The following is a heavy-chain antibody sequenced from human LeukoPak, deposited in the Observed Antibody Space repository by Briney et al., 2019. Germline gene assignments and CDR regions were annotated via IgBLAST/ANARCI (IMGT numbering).Heavy chain of an antibody. Sequence: GGSLRLSCAASGFTFSSYAMSWVRQAPGKGLEWVSAISGSGGSTYYADSVKGRFTISRDNSKNTLYLQMNSLRAEDTAVYYCAKSPTSYQLLSENWFDPWGQGTLVTVSS. CDR2: ISGSGGST. D-gene: IGHD2-2*01. CDR1: GFTFSSYA. J-gene: IGHJ5*02. V-gene: IGHV3-23*01. CDR3: AKSPTSYQLLSENWFDP.